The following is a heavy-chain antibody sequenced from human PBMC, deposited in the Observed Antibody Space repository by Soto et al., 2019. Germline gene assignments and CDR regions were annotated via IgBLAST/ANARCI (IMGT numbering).Heavy chain of an antibody. D-gene: IGHD1-26*01. J-gene: IGHJ4*02. Sequence: GGSLRLSCAASGFTFSSYAMHWVRQAPGKGLEWVAVISYDGSNKYYADSVKGRFTISRDNSKNTLYLQMNSLRAEDTAVYYCARYRGSYYSFDYWGQGTLVTVSS. CDR1: GFTFSSYA. V-gene: IGHV3-30-3*01. CDR2: ISYDGSNK. CDR3: ARYRGSYYSFDY.